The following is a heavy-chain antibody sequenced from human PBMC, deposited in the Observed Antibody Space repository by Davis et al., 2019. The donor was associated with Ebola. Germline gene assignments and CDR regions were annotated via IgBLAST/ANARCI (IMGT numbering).Heavy chain of an antibody. CDR1: GYSFTSYW. V-gene: IGHV5-51*01. CDR2: IYPGDSDT. J-gene: IGHJ6*02. Sequence: KVSCKGSGYSFTSYWIGWVRQMPGKGLEWMGIIYPGDSDTRYSPSFQGQVTISADKSINTAYLQWSSLKASDTAMYFCARHFVGKLFGMDVWGQGTTVTVSS. D-gene: IGHD3-3*01. CDR3: ARHFVGKLFGMDV.